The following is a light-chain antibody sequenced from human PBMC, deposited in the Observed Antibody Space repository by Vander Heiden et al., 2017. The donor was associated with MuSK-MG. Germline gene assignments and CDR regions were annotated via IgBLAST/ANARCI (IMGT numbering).Light chain of an antibody. CDR1: SSDIGGYNY. Sequence: QSALTQPASVSGSPGQSITISCTGTSSDIGGYNYVSWYQQKPGKAPKLIIFDVSHRPSGVSNRFSGSKAGDTASLNISGLQAEDEADYYYSSYTGVGTLVVFGGGTKLTVL. J-gene: IGLJ2*01. V-gene: IGLV2-14*01. CDR2: DVS. CDR3: SSYTGVGTLVV.